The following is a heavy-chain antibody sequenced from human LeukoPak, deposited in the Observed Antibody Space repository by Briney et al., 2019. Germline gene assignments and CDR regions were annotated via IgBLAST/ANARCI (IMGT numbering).Heavy chain of an antibody. J-gene: IGHJ6*02. Sequence: GGSLRLSCAASGFIFSSRWMHWVRQFPGKGLEWVSSISSSSRYIYHADSVKGRLTISRDNAKNSLYLQMNSLRAEDTAVYYCARDKDFCGGDCYNYYYYGMDVWGQGTTVTVSS. CDR1: GFIFSSRW. V-gene: IGHV3-21*01. CDR3: ARDKDFCGGDCYNYYYYGMDV. D-gene: IGHD2-21*02. CDR2: ISSSSRYI.